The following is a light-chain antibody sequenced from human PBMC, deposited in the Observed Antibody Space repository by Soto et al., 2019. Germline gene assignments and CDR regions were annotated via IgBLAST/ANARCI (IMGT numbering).Light chain of an antibody. CDR3: CSYAGSARV. V-gene: IGLV2-23*02. CDR1: GSDVGSYNL. Sequence: QSALTQPASVSGSPGPSITISCSGTGSDVGSYNLVSWYQQHPGNAPKLMIYEVSKRPSGVSNRFSGSRSGNTASLTISGLQAEDEADYYCCSYAGSARVFGGGTKLTVL. J-gene: IGLJ2*01. CDR2: EVS.